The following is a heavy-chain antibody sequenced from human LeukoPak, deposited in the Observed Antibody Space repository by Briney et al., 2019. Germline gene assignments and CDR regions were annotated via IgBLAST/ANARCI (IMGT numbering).Heavy chain of an antibody. J-gene: IGHJ4*02. CDR3: ARDCGVKFDY. D-gene: IGHD4-17*01. CDR2: IYYSGST. V-gene: IGHV4-39*01. Sequence: WETLSLTCTVSGGSISSSSYYWGWIRKPPGRGLEWIGSIYYSGSTYYNPSLKSRVTISVDTSKNQFSLKLSSVTAADTAVYYCARDCGVKFDYWGQGTLVTVSS. CDR1: GGSISSSSYY.